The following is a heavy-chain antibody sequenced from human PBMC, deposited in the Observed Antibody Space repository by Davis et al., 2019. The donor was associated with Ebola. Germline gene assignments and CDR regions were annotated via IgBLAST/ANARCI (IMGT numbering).Heavy chain of an antibody. D-gene: IGHD1-26*01. CDR2: IIPILGIA. CDR3: ARDGGRWELPFYYYYYYYMDV. J-gene: IGHJ6*03. V-gene: IGHV1-69*10. CDR1: GGTFSSYA. Sequence: SVKVSCKASGGTFSSYAISWVRQAPGQGLEWMGGIIPILGIANYAQKLQGRVTMTTDTSTSTAYMELRSLRSDDTAVYYCARDGGRWELPFYYYYYYYMDVWGKGTTVTVSS.